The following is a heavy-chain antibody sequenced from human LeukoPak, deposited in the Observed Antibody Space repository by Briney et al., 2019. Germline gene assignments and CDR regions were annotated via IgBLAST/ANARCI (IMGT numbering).Heavy chain of an antibody. CDR2: ISGSGGST. V-gene: IGHV3-23*01. J-gene: IGHJ3*02. D-gene: IGHD2-15*01. CDR1: GFNVDNNY. CDR3: ANGPGDCSGGSCYFEAFDI. Sequence: GGSLRLSCAASGFNVDNNYMSWVRQAPGKGLEWVSAISGSGGSTYYADSVKGRFTISRDNSKNTLYLQMNSLRAEDTAVYYCANGPGDCSGGSCYFEAFDIWGQGTMVTVSS.